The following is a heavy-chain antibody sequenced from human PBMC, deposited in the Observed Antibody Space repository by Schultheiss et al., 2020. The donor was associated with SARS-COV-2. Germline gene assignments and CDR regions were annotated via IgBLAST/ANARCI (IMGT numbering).Heavy chain of an antibody. J-gene: IGHJ4*02. CDR3: AKDLRVVPAAMFDY. CDR1: GGTFSSYA. D-gene: IGHD2-2*01. V-gene: IGHV1-69*13. Sequence: SVKVSCKASGGTFSSYAISWVRQAPGQGLEWMGGIIPIFGTANYAQKFQGRVTITADESTSTAYMELNSLRAEDTAVYYCAKDLRVVPAAMFDYWGQGTLVTVSS. CDR2: IIPIFGTA.